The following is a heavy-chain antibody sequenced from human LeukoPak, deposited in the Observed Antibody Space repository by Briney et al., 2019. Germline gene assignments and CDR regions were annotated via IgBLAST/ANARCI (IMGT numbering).Heavy chain of an antibody. Sequence: PSQILSPTCFLSGDSLTSRSFYWGWIRQPPGKGLEWIGSIYYSGSTYYNPSLKRRVTISVDTSKNQFSLTLSSVTAADTAMYYCARAPLSEDTAMVPARYYCYYMDVWGKGTTVTVSS. D-gene: IGHD5-18*01. V-gene: IGHV4-39*07. CDR3: ARAPLSEDTAMVPARYYCYYMDV. J-gene: IGHJ6*03. CDR2: IYYSGST. CDR1: GDSLTSRSFY.